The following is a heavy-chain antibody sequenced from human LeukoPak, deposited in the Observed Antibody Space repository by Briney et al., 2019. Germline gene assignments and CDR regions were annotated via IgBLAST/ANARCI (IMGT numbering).Heavy chain of an antibody. Sequence: GGSLRLSCAASGFTFSSYGMHWVRQAPGKGLEWVAVIWYDGGNKYYADSVKGRFTISRDNSKNTLYLQMNSLRAEDTAVYYCARGAYYDILTGYSYYGMDVWGQGTTVTVSS. D-gene: IGHD3-9*01. CDR3: ARGAYYDILTGYSYYGMDV. V-gene: IGHV3-33*01. CDR2: IWYDGGNK. J-gene: IGHJ6*02. CDR1: GFTFSSYG.